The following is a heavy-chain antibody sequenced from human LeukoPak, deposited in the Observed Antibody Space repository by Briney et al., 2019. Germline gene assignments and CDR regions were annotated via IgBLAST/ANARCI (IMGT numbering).Heavy chain of an antibody. V-gene: IGHV4-39*01. CDR3: VRHVSTNTGYFDS. Sequence: SETLSLTCTVSGGFINSHSYYWGWIRQPPGKGPEWIGSVYYDGTSYSNPSLQSRAAVFVDTSRDQFSLDLSFVTAADTALYYCVRHVSTNTGYFDSCGQGTLVSVSS. CDR1: GGFINSHSYY. J-gene: IGHJ4*02. D-gene: IGHD5-24*01. CDR2: VYYDGTS.